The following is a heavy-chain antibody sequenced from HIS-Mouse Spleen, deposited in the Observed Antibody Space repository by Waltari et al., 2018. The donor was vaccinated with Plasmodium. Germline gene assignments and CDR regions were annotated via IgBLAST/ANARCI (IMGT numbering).Heavy chain of an antibody. D-gene: IGHD6-6*01. J-gene: IGHJ6*02. CDR2: IDWDDDK. Sequence: QVTLRESGPALVKPPQPLTLPCTFPGFSLSTSGMCVSWIRQPPGPALEWLARIDWDDDKYYSTSLKTRLTISKDTSKNQVVLTMTNMDPVDTATYYCARTTYSSSSAKYYYYGMDVWGQGTTVTVSS. CDR1: GFSLSTSGMC. V-gene: IGHV2-70*15. CDR3: ARTTYSSSSAKYYYYGMDV.